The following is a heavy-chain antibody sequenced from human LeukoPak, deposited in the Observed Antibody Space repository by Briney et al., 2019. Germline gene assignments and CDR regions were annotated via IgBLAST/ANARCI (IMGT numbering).Heavy chain of an antibody. CDR2: ISYDGSNK. J-gene: IGHJ4*02. Sequence: GRSLRLSCAASGFTFSGYGMHWVRQAPGKGLEWVAVISYDGSNKYYADSVKGRFTISRDNSKNTLYLQMNRLRAEDTGVYFCAKGRYSGTYYTSVGDYFDYWGQGTLVTVSS. CDR1: GFTFSGYG. D-gene: IGHD1-26*01. V-gene: IGHV3-30*18. CDR3: AKGRYSGTYYTSVGDYFDY.